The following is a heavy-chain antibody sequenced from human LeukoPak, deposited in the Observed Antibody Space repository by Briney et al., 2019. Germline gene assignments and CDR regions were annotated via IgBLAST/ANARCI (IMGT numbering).Heavy chain of an antibody. J-gene: IGHJ3*02. CDR3: ARGSGSYYAFDI. CDR1: GDSVSSNSAT. Sequence: SQTLSLTCAISGDSVSSNSATWNWIRQSPSRGLEWLGRTYYRSKWFSDYAVSAKSRTTFNPDTSKNQLSLQLNSVTPEDTSVYYCARGSGSYYAFDIWGQGTMVTVSS. V-gene: IGHV6-1*01. CDR2: TYYRSKWFS. D-gene: IGHD1-26*01.